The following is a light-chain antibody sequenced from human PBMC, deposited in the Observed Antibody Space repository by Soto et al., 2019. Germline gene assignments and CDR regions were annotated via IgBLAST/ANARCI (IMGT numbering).Light chain of an antibody. J-gene: IGLJ3*02. CDR1: SSNIGSYY. Sequence: QSVLTQPPSTSGTPGQRVTISCSGSSSNIGSYYVDWYQQLPGTAPKPLIQGSTQRPSGVPDRFSGSKSGTSASLAISGLQSGDEADYYCAAWDGSLNGVVFGGGTKLTVL. CDR3: AAWDGSLNGVV. V-gene: IGLV1-44*01. CDR2: GST.